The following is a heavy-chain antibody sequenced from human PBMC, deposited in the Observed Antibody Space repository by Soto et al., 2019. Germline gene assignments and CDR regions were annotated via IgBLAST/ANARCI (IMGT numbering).Heavy chain of an antibody. Sequence: PSETLSLTCAVYGGSFSGYYWSWIRQPPGKGLEWIGEINHSGSTNYNPSLKSRVTISVDTSKNQFSLKLSSVSAADTGLYYCARSYSGTFYGYDTWGQGILVTVS. V-gene: IGHV4-34*01. J-gene: IGHJ5*02. CDR3: ARSYSGTFYGYDT. CDR1: GGSFSGYY. D-gene: IGHD1-26*01. CDR2: INHSGST.